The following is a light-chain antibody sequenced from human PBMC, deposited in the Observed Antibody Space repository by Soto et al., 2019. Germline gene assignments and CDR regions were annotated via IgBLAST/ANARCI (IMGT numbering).Light chain of an antibody. V-gene: IGKV2-24*01. J-gene: IGKJ2*01. CDR1: QGLVHSDGNTY. CDR2: KIS. Sequence: IVLTQTPLSSPVTLGQPASISCKSSQGLVHSDGNTYLSWLHQRPGQPPRLLIYKISNRFSGVPDRFSGSRAGTDFTLKISRVEAEDVVVYYCCQSTRWYTFGQGTKLEVK. CDR3: CQSTRWYT.